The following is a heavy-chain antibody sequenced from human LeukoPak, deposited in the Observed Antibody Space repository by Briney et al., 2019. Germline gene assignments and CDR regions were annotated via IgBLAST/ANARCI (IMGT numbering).Heavy chain of an antibody. CDR3: ARVGVYYDILTGYWSYFDY. Sequence: SETLSLTCTVSGGAISTYYWSWIRQPPGKGLEWIGSIYYSGSTYYNPSLKSRVTISVDTSKNQFSLKLSSVTAADTAVYYCARVGVYYDILTGYWSYFDYWSQGTLVTVSS. D-gene: IGHD3-9*01. CDR1: GGAISTYY. J-gene: IGHJ4*02. CDR2: IYYSGST. V-gene: IGHV4-39*07.